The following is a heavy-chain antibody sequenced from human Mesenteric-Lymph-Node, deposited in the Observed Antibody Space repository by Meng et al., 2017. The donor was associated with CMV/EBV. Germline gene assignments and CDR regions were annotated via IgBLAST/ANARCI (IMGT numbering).Heavy chain of an antibody. CDR3: ARLGNFYAFDM. CDR1: GGSISRYY. D-gene: IGHD1-1*01. J-gene: IGHJ3*02. CDR2: VYYSGST. Sequence: SETLSLTCTVSGGSISRYYWSWIRQPPGKGLEWIGYVYYSGSTSYNPSLKSRVIISVDTSKNQFSLKLNSVTAADTAVYYCARLGNFYAFDMWGQGTMVTVSS. V-gene: IGHV4-59*01.